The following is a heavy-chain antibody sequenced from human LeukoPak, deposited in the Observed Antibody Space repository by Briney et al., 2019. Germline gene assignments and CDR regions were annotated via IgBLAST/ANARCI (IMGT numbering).Heavy chain of an antibody. D-gene: IGHD3-3*01. CDR3: ARGNGFWSEIFDY. V-gene: IGHV1-2*02. J-gene: IGHJ4*02. Sequence: GASVKVSCKASGYTFTGYYMHWVRQAPGQGIEWMGWIYPNSGGTNYAQKFQGRVTMTRDTSISTAYMELSRLRSDDTAVYYCARGNGFWSEIFDYWGQGTLVTVSS. CDR2: IYPNSGGT. CDR1: GYTFTGYY.